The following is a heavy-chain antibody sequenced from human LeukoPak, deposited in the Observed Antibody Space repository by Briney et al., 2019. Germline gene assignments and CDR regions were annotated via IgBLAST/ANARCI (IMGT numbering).Heavy chain of an antibody. CDR3: ARDVGGVFDY. CDR1: GFTVSSNY. Sequence: GGSLRLXCAASGFTVSSNYMSWVRQAPGKGLEWVSVIYSGGSTYYADSVRGRFTISRDNSKNTLYLQMNSLRAEDTAVYYCARDVGGVFDYWGQGTLVTVSS. D-gene: IGHD3-16*01. V-gene: IGHV3-66*02. J-gene: IGHJ4*02. CDR2: IYSGGST.